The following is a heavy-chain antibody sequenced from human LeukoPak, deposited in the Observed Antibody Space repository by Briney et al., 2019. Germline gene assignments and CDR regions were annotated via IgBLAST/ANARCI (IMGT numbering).Heavy chain of an antibody. J-gene: IGHJ4*02. CDR1: GGSFSGYY. Sequence: SETLSLTCAVYGGSFSGYYWSWIRQPPGRGLEWIGEINHSGSTNYNPSLKGRVTISVDTSKNQFSLKLSSVTAADTAVYYCARAIWFGESRFDYWGQGTLVTVSS. CDR3: ARAIWFGESRFDY. CDR2: INHSGST. D-gene: IGHD3-10*01. V-gene: IGHV4-34*01.